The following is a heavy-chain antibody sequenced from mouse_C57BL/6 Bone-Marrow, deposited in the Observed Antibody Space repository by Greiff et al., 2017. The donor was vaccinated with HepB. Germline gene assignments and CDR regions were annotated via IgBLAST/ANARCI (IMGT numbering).Heavy chain of an antibody. V-gene: IGHV5-15*01. CDR2: ISNLAYSI. J-gene: IGHJ2*01. CDR3: ARGHYGRFFDY. Sequence: DVMLVESGGGLVQPGGSLKLSCAASGFTFSDYGMAWVRQAPRKGPEWVAFISNLAYSIYYADTVTGRFTISRENAKNTLYLEMSSLRSEDTAMYYCARGHYGRFFDYWGQGTTLTVSS. D-gene: IGHD1-1*01. CDR1: GFTFSDYG.